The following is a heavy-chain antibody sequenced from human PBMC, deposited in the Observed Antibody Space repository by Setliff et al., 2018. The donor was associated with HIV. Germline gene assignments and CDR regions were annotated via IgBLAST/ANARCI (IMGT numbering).Heavy chain of an antibody. J-gene: IGHJ4*02. CDR1: GYTFTNYY. CDR3: ATRLYPYDTGRQYNALGHFES. D-gene: IGHD1-20*01. Sequence: ASVKVSCKASGYTFTNYYIHWVQQAPGQGLEWMGLINPSGGRTSYAQKFQGRLTMTRDTSRSTVYMELSSLRSEDTAVYYCATRLYPYDTGRQYNALGHFESWGQGTLVTVSS. CDR2: INPSGGRT. V-gene: IGHV1-46*01.